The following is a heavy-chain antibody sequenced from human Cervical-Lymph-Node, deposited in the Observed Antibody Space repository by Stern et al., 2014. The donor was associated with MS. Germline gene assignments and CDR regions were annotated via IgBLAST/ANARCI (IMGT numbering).Heavy chain of an antibody. V-gene: IGHV3-30-3*01. D-gene: IGHD3-9*01. J-gene: IGHJ4*02. CDR2: LSYDGDNK. CDR3: ARVNILTGYYVFDF. CDR1: ESAFSNFA. Sequence: VHLVESGGGVVQPGKSLRLSCVASESAFSNFAMHWLRQAPGKEMEWVAFLSYDGDNKYYRDSVKGRFTISRDNSQSTLFLHMNSLRVEDTAVYYCARVNILTGYYVFDFWGQGALVTVSS.